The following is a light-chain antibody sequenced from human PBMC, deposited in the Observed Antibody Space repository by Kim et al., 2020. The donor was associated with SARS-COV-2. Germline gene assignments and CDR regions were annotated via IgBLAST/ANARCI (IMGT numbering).Light chain of an antibody. V-gene: IGLV3-19*01. CDR3: NSPDTSSNHLLYV. CDR1: SLRSYY. CDR2: GKN. J-gene: IGLJ1*01. Sequence: SSELTQDPAVSVALGQTGRITCQGDSLRSYYASWYQQKPGQAPVLVIYGKNNRPSGIPDRFSGSSSGNTASLTITGSQAEDEADYYFNSPDTSSNHLLYV.